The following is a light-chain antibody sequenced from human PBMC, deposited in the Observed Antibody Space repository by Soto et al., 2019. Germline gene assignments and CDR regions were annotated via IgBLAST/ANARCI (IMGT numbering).Light chain of an antibody. CDR3: VSYAGSSNV. J-gene: IGLJ1*01. V-gene: IGLV2-14*01. CDR1: SSDVGNYIF. Sequence: QSALTQPASVSGSPGQSITISCTGTSSDVGNYIFVSWYRQHPGKAPKLMIYDINNRPSGVSNRFSGSKSGNTASLTISGLQAEDEADYYCVSYAGSSNVFGTGTKLTVL. CDR2: DIN.